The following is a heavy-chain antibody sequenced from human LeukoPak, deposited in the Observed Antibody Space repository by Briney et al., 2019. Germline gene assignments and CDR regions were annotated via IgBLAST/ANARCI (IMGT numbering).Heavy chain of an antibody. Sequence: GASVKVSCKASGYTFTGYYMHWVRQAPGQGLEWMGWINPNSGGTNYAQKFQGRVTMTRDTSISTAYMELSRLRSDDTAVYYCARGPETIFGVASAPEIDYWGQGTLVTVSS. CDR2: INPNSGGT. D-gene: IGHD3-3*01. CDR1: GYTFTGYY. J-gene: IGHJ4*02. V-gene: IGHV1-2*02. CDR3: ARGPETIFGVASAPEIDY.